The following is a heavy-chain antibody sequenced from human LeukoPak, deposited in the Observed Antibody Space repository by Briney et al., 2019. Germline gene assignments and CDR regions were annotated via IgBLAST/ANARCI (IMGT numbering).Heavy chain of an antibody. V-gene: IGHV1-8*03. CDR2: MNPNSGNT. J-gene: IGHJ6*03. CDR1: GYTFTSYG. CDR3: ARAIVVVPDYYYYMDV. D-gene: IGHD2-2*01. Sequence: ASVKVSCKASGYTFTSYGISWVRQATGQGLEWMGWMNPNSGNTGYAQKFQGRVTITRNTSISTAYMELSSLRSEDTAVYYCARAIVVVPDYYYYMDVWGKGTTVTVSS.